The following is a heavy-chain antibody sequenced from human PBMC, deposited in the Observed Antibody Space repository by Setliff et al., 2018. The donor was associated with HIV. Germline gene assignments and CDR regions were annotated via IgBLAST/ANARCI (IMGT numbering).Heavy chain of an antibody. V-gene: IGHV4-34*01. J-gene: IGHJ6*03. Sequence: SETLSLTCAVYGGSFSDYSWTWVRQPPGKGLEWIGEINHGGTTNYNPSLKSRVTISLDTSKNQFSLRLNSVTAADTAGYYCASVVQQPTGRYYYYYMDVWGKGTPVTVSS. CDR3: ASVVQQPTGRYYYYYMDV. CDR1: GGSFSDYS. D-gene: IGHD5-18*01. CDR2: INHGGTT.